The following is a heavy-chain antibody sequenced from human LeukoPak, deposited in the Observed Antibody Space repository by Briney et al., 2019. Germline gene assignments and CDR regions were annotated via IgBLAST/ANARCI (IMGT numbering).Heavy chain of an antibody. D-gene: IGHD2-2*01. CDR1: GYTFTGYY. CDR2: INPNSGGT. V-gene: IGHV1-2*05. CDR3: ARESDIVVVPPAPEDIVFDY. Sequence: ASVKVSCKASGYTFTGYYMHWVRQAPGQGLEWMGRINPNSGGTNYAQKFQGRVTMTRDTSISTAYVELSRLRSDDTGVYYCARESDIVVVPPAPEDIVFDYWGQGTLVTVSS. J-gene: IGHJ4*02.